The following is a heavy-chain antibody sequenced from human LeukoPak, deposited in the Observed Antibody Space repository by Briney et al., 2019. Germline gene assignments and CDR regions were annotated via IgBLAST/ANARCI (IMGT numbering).Heavy chain of an antibody. V-gene: IGHV3-23*01. CDR1: GLTFSSYA. CDR3: ARDIGGNSADYYFDY. D-gene: IGHD3-16*01. J-gene: IGHJ4*02. CDR2: ISGSGGST. Sequence: PGGSLRLSCAASGLTFSSYAMSLVRQAPGKGLEWVSAISGSGGSTYYADSVKGRFTISRDNSKNTLYLQMNGLRAEDTAIYYCARDIGGNSADYYFDYWGQGTLVTVSS.